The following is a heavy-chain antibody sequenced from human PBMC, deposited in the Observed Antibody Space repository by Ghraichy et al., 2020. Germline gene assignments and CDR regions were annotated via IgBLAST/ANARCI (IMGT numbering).Heavy chain of an antibody. CDR1: GYTLTELS. CDR3: ATDSSYDSSGYYYWYFDL. J-gene: IGHJ2*01. Sequence: ASEKVSCKVSGYTLTELSMHWVRQAPGKGLEWMGGFDPEDGETIYAQKFQRRVTMTEDTSTDTAYMELSSLRSEDTAVYYCATDSSYDSSGYYYWYFDLWGRGTLVTVSS. V-gene: IGHV1-24*01. CDR2: FDPEDGET. D-gene: IGHD3-22*01.